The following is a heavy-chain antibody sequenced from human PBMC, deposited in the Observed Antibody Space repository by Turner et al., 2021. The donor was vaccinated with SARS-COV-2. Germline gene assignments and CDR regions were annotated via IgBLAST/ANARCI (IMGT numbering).Heavy chain of an antibody. D-gene: IGHD4-4*01. J-gene: IGHJ5*01. Sequence: EVQLVESGGGLVQPGRSLRLSCAASGFTFDDYAMHWVRQAPGKGLEWVSGISGNSGSIGYADSVKGRFTISRDNAKNSLYLQMNSLRAEDTALYYCAKGGGLDYTNWFDSWGQGTLVTVSS. CDR1: GFTFDDYA. V-gene: IGHV3-9*01. CDR2: ISGNSGSI. CDR3: AKGGGLDYTNWFDS.